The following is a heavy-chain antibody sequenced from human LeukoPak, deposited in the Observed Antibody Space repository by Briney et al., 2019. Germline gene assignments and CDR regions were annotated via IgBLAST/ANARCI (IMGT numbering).Heavy chain of an antibody. CDR2: INPKSGGT. CDR1: GYTFSDYF. Sequence: PGASVKVSCKASGYTFSDYFMHWVRQAPGQGLEWMGWINPKSGGTNYAQKFQGRVTMTRDTSINTAYMELSRLRSDDTAVYYCARAILSTVFRHFDWPFDAFDIWGQGTMVTVSS. D-gene: IGHD3-9*01. V-gene: IGHV1-2*02. CDR3: ARAILSTVFRHFDWPFDAFDI. J-gene: IGHJ3*02.